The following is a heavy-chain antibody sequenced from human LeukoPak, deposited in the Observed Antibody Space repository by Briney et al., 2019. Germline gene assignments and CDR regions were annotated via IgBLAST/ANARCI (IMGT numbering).Heavy chain of an antibody. V-gene: IGHV3-30-3*01. CDR2: ISYDGSNK. Sequence: PGGSLRLSCAASGFTFSSYAMHRVRQAPGKGLEWVAVISYDGSNKYYADSVKGRFTISRDDSKNTLYLQMNSLRAEDTAVYYCAREGPFDYWGQGTLVTVSS. CDR3: AREGPFDY. CDR1: GFTFSSYA. J-gene: IGHJ4*02.